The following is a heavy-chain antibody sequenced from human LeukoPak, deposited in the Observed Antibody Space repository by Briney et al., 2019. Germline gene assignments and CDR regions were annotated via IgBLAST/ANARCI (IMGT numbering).Heavy chain of an antibody. CDR3: ARHMSVTYNAFDI. D-gene: IGHD2-21*02. CDR2: VYYSGRT. Sequence: SETLSLTCTVSGGSTTGYYWTWIRQPPGKGLEWIGYVYYSGRTSYNASLKSRVTTSVDTSKNQFFLKLSSVTAADTAVYYCARHMSVTYNAFDIWGQGTMVTVSS. CDR1: GGSTTGYY. V-gene: IGHV4-59*08. J-gene: IGHJ3*02.